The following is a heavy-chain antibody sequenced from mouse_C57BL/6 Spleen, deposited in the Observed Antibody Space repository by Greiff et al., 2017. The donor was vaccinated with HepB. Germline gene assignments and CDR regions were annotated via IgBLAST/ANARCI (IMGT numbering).Heavy chain of an antibody. CDR2: INPGSGGT. CDR1: GYAFTNYL. V-gene: IGHV1-54*01. D-gene: IGHD2-13*01. Sequence: VQLKESGAELVRPGTSVKVSCKASGYAFTNYLIEWVKQRPGQGLEWIGVINPGSGGTNYNEKFKGKATLTADKSSSTAYMQLSSLTSEDSAVYFCARGDYAFDYWGQGTTLTVSS. J-gene: IGHJ2*01. CDR3: ARGDYAFDY.